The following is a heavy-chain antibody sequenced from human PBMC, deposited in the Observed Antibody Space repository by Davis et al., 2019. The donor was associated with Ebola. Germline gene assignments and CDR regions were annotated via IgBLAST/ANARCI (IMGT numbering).Heavy chain of an antibody. CDR2: ISAYNGNT. D-gene: IGHD5-18*01. V-gene: IGHV1-18*04. J-gene: IGHJ6*04. CDR3: ARALELWLRGSYYYYGMDV. Sequence: ASVKVSCKASGYTFTGYYMHWVRQAPGQGLEWMGWISAYNGNTNYAQKLQGRVTMTTDTSTSTAYMELRSLRSDDTAVYYCARALELWLRGSYYYYGMDVWGKGTTVTVSS. CDR1: GYTFTGYY.